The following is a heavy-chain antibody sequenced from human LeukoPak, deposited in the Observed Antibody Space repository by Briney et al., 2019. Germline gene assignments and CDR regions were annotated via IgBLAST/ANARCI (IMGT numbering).Heavy chain of an antibody. CDR1: GYTFTGYY. CDR2: IRSKANSYAT. D-gene: IGHD3-22*01. Sequence: GASVKVSCKASGYTFTGYYMHWVRQASGKGLEWVGRIRSKANSYATAYAASVKGRFTISRDDSKNTAYLQMNSLKTEDTAVYYCTTPEYYDSSGYSDYWGQGTLVTVSS. V-gene: IGHV3-73*01. CDR3: TTPEYYDSSGYSDY. J-gene: IGHJ4*02.